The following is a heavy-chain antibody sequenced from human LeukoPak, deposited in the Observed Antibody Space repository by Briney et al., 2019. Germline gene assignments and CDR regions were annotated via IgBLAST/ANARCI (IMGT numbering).Heavy chain of an antibody. D-gene: IGHD6-13*01. Sequence: GGSLRLSCAASGFTFSNAWMSWVRQAPGKGLEWVGRIKSKADGGTTDYAAPVKGRFTIARDDSKNTLYLQMNSLRAEDTAVYYCARGGIAAAGFLYYYYYYMDVWGKGTTVTVSS. V-gene: IGHV3-15*01. J-gene: IGHJ6*03. CDR3: ARGGIAAAGFLYYYYYYMDV. CDR1: GFTFSNAW. CDR2: IKSKADGGTT.